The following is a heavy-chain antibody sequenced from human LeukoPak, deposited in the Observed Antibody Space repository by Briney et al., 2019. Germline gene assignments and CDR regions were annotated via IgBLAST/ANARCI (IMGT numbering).Heavy chain of an antibody. CDR1: GLTVSSNY. CDR2: IVSGGTT. J-gene: IGHJ3*02. V-gene: IGHV3-66*01. D-gene: IGHD1-26*01. Sequence: GGSLRVSCAASGLTVSSNYMSWVRQAPGKGPEWVSIIVSGGTTYYTDSVKGRFTISRDNSKNTLYLQMNRLRAEDTALYYCARTIVGAAHDAFDIWGLGTMVTVSS. CDR3: ARTIVGAAHDAFDI.